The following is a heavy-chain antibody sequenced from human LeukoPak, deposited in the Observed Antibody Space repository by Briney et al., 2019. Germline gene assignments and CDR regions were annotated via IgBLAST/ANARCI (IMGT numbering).Heavy chain of an antibody. V-gene: IGHV3-43*01. CDR2: INWDGSYT. J-gene: IGHJ4*02. CDR1: GFSFDDYT. CDR3: VKAYSLYFFDY. Sequence: GGSLRLSCAASGFSFDDYTLHWVRQAPGKGLEWISLINWDGSYTYYADSVKGRFTISRDNSKYSLYLQMNSLRSEDTAFYYCVKAYSLYFFDYWGQGTLVTVSS. D-gene: IGHD5-18*01.